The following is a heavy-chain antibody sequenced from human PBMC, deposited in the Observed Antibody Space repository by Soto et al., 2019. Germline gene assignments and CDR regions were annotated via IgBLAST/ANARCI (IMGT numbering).Heavy chain of an antibody. V-gene: IGHV3-30*18. CDR1: GFTFSSCA. Sequence: QAQLVESGGGVVQPGRSLRLSCAASGFTFSSCAMHWVRQVPGKGLEWLAVVSHDGSLYPYADSVKGRFSISRDNSRKTLYLQMNSLRPEDTAVYYCVKDRSDTWSFDYWGQGTLVTVSS. J-gene: IGHJ4*02. D-gene: IGHD2-8*02. CDR2: VSHDGSLY. CDR3: VKDRSDTWSFDY.